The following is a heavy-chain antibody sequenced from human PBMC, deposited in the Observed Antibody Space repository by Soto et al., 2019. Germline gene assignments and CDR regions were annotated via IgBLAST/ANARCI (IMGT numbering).Heavy chain of an antibody. CDR2: IYGNGRST. V-gene: IGHV3-23*01. Sequence: EVQLLESGGGLVQPAGSLRLSCAASGFTFSIYTMSWFRQAPGKGLEWVSSIYGNGRSTFYSASVKGRFTISRDNSGNTVYLQMRSLRAEDTAIYYCAKDFTPDSRWDTDYRGQGSLVTVSS. CDR1: GFTFSIYT. CDR3: AKDFTPDSRWDTDY. D-gene: IGHD1-26*01. J-gene: IGHJ4*02.